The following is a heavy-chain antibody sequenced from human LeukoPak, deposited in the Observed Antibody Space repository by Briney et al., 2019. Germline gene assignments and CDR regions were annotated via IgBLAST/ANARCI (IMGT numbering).Heavy chain of an antibody. CDR2: INAGNGNT. CDR1: GYTFTSYA. V-gene: IGHV1-3*01. J-gene: IGHJ4*02. Sequence: GASVKVSCKASGYTFTSYATHWVRQAPGQRLEWMGWINAGNGNTKYSQKFQGRVTITRDTSASTAYMELSSLRSEDTAVYYCARGTRLGYFDWLAFDYWGQGTLVTVSS. CDR3: ARGTRLGYFDWLAFDY. D-gene: IGHD3-9*01.